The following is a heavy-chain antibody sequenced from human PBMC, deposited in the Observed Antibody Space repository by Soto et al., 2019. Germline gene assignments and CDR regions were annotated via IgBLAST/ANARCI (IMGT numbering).Heavy chain of an antibody. V-gene: IGHV3-23*01. CDR2: ITWSHDNI. CDR3: AKDFVRSSYYFDY. Sequence: EVQLLESGGGLVQPGGSLRLSCVGSGFAFGRNAMSWVRQAPGKGLEWVSTITWSHDNIYYADSVKGRFTISRDNSENTLYLQMNSLRAEDTALYYCAKDFVRSSYYFDYWGQGTLVTVSS. D-gene: IGHD3-10*02. J-gene: IGHJ4*02. CDR1: GFAFGRNA.